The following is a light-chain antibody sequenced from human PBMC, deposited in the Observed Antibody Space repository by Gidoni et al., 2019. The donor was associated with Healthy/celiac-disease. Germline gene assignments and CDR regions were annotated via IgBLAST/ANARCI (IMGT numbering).Light chain of an antibody. CDR1: QSVSSY. J-gene: IGKJ4*01. V-gene: IGKV3-11*01. CDR2: DAY. Sequence: EIVLTQSPATLSLSPGERATLSCRASQSVSSYLAWYQQKPGQAPRLLIYDAYNRATGIPARFSGSGSGTDFTLTISSLETEDFAVYYCQQRSNWLTFGGXTKVEIK. CDR3: QQRSNWLT.